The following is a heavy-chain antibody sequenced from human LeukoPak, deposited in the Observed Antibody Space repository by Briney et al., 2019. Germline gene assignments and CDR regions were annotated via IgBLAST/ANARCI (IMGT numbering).Heavy chain of an antibody. Sequence: ASVKVSCKASGGTFSSYAISWVRQAPGQGLEWMGRIIPILGIANYAQKFQGRVTITADKSTSTAYMELSSLRSEDTAVYYCARGEEDRPAAIQYYYYYMDVWGKGTTVTVSS. J-gene: IGHJ6*03. CDR3: ARGEEDRPAAIQYYYYYMDV. CDR2: IIPILGIA. D-gene: IGHD2-2*02. V-gene: IGHV1-69*04. CDR1: GGTFSSYA.